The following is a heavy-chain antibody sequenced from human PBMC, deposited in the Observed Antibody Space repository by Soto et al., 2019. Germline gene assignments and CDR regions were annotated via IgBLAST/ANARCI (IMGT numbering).Heavy chain of an antibody. D-gene: IGHD2-2*01. Sequence: QVQLVESGGGVVQPGRSLRLSCAASGFTFSSYGMHWVRQAPGKGLEWVAVIWYDGSNKYYADSVKGRFTISRDNSKCTLYPQMNSLRAEDRAVYYCARTASAAPYYFDYWGQGSLVTVSS. CDR3: ARTASAAPYYFDY. CDR1: GFTFSSYG. V-gene: IGHV3-33*01. J-gene: IGHJ4*02. CDR2: IWYDGSNK.